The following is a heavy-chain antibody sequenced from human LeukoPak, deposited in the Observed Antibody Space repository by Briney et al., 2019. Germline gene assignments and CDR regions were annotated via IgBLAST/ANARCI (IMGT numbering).Heavy chain of an antibody. CDR1: GFTFSSYS. V-gene: IGHV3-21*01. CDR3: ARDSVAGGFDY. D-gene: IGHD2-15*01. CDR2: ISSSSSYI. Sequence: GGSLRLSCAASGFTFSSYSMNWVRQAPGKGLEWVSSISSSSSYIYYADSVKGRFTISRDNAKSSLYLQMNSLRAEDTAVYYCARDSVAGGFDYWGQGTLVTVSS. J-gene: IGHJ4*02.